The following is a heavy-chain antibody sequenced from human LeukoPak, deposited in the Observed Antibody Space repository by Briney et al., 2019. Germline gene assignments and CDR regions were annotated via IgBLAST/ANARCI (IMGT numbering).Heavy chain of an antibody. CDR3: ARGSDYYDSSGYYYVPY. V-gene: IGHV4-31*03. CDR1: GGSISSGGYY. Sequence: PSQTLSLTCTVSGGSISSGGYYWSWIRQHPGKGLEWIGYIYYSGSTYYNPSLKSRVTISVDTSKNQFSLKLSSVTAADTAVYYCARGSDYYDSSGYYYVPYWGQGTLVTVSP. D-gene: IGHD3-22*01. J-gene: IGHJ4*02. CDR2: IYYSGST.